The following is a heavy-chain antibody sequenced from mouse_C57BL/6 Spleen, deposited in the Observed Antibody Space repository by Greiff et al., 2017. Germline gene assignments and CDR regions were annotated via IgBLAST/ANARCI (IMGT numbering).Heavy chain of an antibody. V-gene: IGHV5-9*01. CDR3: ARQGCYSQGDY. J-gene: IGHJ2*01. CDR1: GFTFSSYT. CDR2: ISGGGGNT. Sequence: EVQLVESGGGLVKPGGSLKLSCAASGFTFSSYTMSWVRQTPPKRLEWVATISGGGGNTYYPDSVKGRFTISRDNAKNTLYLQMSSLRSEDTALYYCARQGCYSQGDYWGQGTTLTVSS. D-gene: IGHD2-12*01.